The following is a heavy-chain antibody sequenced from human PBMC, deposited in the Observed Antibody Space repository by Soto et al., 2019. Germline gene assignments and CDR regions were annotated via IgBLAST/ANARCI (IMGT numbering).Heavy chain of an antibody. Sequence: GASVKVACKVSGYTLTELSMHWVLQAPGKGLEWMGGFDPEDGETIYAQKFQGRVTMTEDTSTDTAYMELSSLRSEDTAVYYCATERITGTKNYYYYGMDVWGQGTTVTVSS. D-gene: IGHD1-7*01. CDR2: FDPEDGET. CDR3: ATERITGTKNYYYYGMDV. V-gene: IGHV1-24*01. J-gene: IGHJ6*02. CDR1: GYTLTELS.